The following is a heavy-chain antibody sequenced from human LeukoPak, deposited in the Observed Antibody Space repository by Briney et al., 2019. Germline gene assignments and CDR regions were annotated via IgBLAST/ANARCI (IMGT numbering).Heavy chain of an antibody. CDR2: SYSGGST. CDR3: AAASSAYYSHDAFDI. J-gene: IGHJ3*02. D-gene: IGHD3-22*01. CDR1: RFAVSSNS. Sequence: GGSLRLSCAASRFAVSSNSMSWVRQAPGEGLEWVSVSYSGGSTYYADSVKGRFTISRDNSKNTLYLQMNSLRAEDTAVYYCAAASSAYYSHDAFDIWGQGTIVTVSS. V-gene: IGHV3-53*01.